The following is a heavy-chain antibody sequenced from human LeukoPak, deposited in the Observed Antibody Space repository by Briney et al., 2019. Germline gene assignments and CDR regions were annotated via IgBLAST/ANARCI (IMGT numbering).Heavy chain of an antibody. J-gene: IGHJ4*02. CDR1: GGSISTYH. CDR2: ISTTENT. Sequence: SETLSLTCTVSGGSISTYHWSWIRQPAGKGLEWIGRISTTENTNYNPSLKSRVTISVDKSKNQFSLKLSSVTAADTAVYYCARQSGGNYVYFDYWGQGTQVTVSS. V-gene: IGHV4-4*07. CDR3: ARQSGGNYVYFDY. D-gene: IGHD2-15*01.